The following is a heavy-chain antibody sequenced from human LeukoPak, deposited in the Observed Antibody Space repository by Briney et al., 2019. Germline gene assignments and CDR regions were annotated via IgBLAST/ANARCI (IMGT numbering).Heavy chain of an antibody. CDR3: ARSTTVTTARQTYYYYYMDV. V-gene: IGHV1-69*06. Sequence: SVKVSCKASGGTFSSYTISWVRQAPGQGLEWMGGIIPIFGTAIYAQKFQGRVTITSAKATSTASMELSSLRSEDTAVYYCARSTTVTTARQTYYYYYMDVWGKGTTVTVSS. CDR1: GGTFSSYT. J-gene: IGHJ6*03. CDR2: IIPIFGTA. D-gene: IGHD4-17*01.